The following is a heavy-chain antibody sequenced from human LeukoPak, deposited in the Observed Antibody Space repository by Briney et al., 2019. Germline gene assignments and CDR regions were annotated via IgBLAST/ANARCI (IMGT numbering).Heavy chain of an antibody. CDR1: GGSFSGYY. J-gene: IGHJ6*03. CDR3: ARGRITIFGVVKYTYYYYMDV. Sequence: PSETLSLTCAVYGGSFSGYYWSWIRQPPGKGLEWIGEINHSGSTNYNPPLKSRVTISVDTSKNQFSLKLSSVTAADTAVYYCARGRITIFGVVKYTYYYYMDVWGKGTTVTVSS. V-gene: IGHV4-34*01. CDR2: INHSGST. D-gene: IGHD3-3*01.